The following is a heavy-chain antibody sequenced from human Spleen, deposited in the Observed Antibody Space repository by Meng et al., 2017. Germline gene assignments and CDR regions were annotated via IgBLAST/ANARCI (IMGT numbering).Heavy chain of an antibody. J-gene: IGHJ6*02. CDR2: IIPILDIA. Sequence: SVKVSCKASGGTFSSYPISWVRQAPGQGLEWMGRIIPILDIANYAQTLKGRVTITADKSTSTAYMELSSLRSEDTAVYYCARGPNHYYYYGMDVWGQGTTVTVSS. CDR1: GGTFSSYP. CDR3: ARGPNHYYYYGMDV. V-gene: IGHV1-69*04.